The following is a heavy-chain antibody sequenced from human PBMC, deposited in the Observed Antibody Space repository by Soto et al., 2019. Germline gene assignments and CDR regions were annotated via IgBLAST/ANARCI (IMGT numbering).Heavy chain of an antibody. V-gene: IGHV4-4*02. J-gene: IGHJ6*02. Sequence: SETLSLTCAVSGGSISSSNWWSWVRQPPGKGLEWIGEIYHSGSTNYNPSLKSRVTISVDKSKNQFSLKLSSVTAADTAVYYCASRYDFWSGYYGLYYYGMDVWGQGTTVTVSS. D-gene: IGHD3-3*01. CDR1: GGSISSSNW. CDR3: ASRYDFWSGYYGLYYYGMDV. CDR2: IYHSGST.